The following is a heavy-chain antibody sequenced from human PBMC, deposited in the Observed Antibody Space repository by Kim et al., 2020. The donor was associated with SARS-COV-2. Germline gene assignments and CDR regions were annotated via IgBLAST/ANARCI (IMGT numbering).Heavy chain of an antibody. V-gene: IGHV3-48*02. Sequence: SIYYANYVKGRFVMSRDNAKNSLSLQMNSLRDEATAVYCCAGGGKPNSCDYWGQGTLVTVSS. CDR2: SI. CDR3: AGGGKPNSCDY. J-gene: IGHJ4*02.